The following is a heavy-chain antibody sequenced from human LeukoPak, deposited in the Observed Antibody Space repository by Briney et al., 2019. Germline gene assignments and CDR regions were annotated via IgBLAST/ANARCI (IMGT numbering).Heavy chain of an antibody. Sequence: SETLSLTCTVSGGSISSHYWSWMRQPPGKGLEWVGYIYYSGSTNYNPSLKSRVTISVDTSKNQFSLKLSSVTAADTAVYYCARGQQKLLPFDYWGQGTLVTVSS. CDR3: ARGQQKLLPFDY. CDR1: GGSISSHY. CDR2: IYYSGST. J-gene: IGHJ4*02. D-gene: IGHD6-13*01. V-gene: IGHV4-59*11.